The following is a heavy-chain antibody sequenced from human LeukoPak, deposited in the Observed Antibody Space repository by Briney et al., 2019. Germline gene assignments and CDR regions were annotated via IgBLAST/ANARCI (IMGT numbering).Heavy chain of an antibody. Sequence: PSETLSLTCAVYGGSFSGYYWSWIRQPPGKGLEWIGEINHSGSTNYNPSLKSRVTISVDTSKNQFSLKLSSVTAADTAVYYCARGYVMYYDFWSGQHHTLDYWGQGTLVTASS. CDR3: ARGYVMYYDFWSGQHHTLDY. J-gene: IGHJ4*02. V-gene: IGHV4-34*01. CDR2: INHSGST. CDR1: GGSFSGYY. D-gene: IGHD3-3*01.